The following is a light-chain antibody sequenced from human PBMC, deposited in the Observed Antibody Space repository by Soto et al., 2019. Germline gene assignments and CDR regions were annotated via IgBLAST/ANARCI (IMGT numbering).Light chain of an antibody. CDR2: GAS. J-gene: IGKJ5*01. V-gene: IGKV3-20*01. CDR3: QQYGGSPSIT. Sequence: EIVLTQSPGTLSLSPGESATLSCRASQILSSNYLAWYQQKPGQAPRLLIYGASGRATGIPDRFRGSGSGTDFTLTITRLEPEDCAVYYCQQYGGSPSITFGQGTRLEIK. CDR1: QILSSNY.